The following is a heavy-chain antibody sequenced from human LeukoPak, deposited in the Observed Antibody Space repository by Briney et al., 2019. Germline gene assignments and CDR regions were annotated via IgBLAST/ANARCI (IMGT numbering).Heavy chain of an antibody. D-gene: IGHD3-10*01. CDR3: ARGVWFGEALGSGADS. J-gene: IGHJ4*02. CDR1: GFTFSSYA. CDR2: IKEDGSHE. V-gene: IGHV3-7*01. Sequence: PGGSLRLSCAASGFTFSSYAMNWVRQAPGKGLEWVANIKEDGSHEKYGDSVKGRFTISRDNAKNSLYLQMTSLRVEDTAVYYCARGVWFGEALGSGADSWGQGTLVIVSS.